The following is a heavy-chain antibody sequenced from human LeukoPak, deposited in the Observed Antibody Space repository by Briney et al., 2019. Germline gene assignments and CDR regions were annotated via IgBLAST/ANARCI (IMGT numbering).Heavy chain of an antibody. CDR1: GGSISSSSYY. V-gene: IGHV4-39*07. J-gene: IGHJ4*02. D-gene: IGHD6-13*01. CDR2: IYYSGST. Sequence: SETLSLTCTVSGGSISSSSYYWGWIRQPPGKGLEWIGSIYYSGSTYYNPSLKSRVTISVDTSKNQFSLKLSSVTAADTAVYYCARDRVSSSSSDYWGQGTLVTVSS. CDR3: ARDRVSSSSSDY.